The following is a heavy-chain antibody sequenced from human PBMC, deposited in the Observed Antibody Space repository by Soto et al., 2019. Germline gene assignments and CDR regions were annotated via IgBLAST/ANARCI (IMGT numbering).Heavy chain of an antibody. Sequence: SETLSLTCTVSGGSVSSGSYYWSWIRQPPGKGLEWIGYIYYSGSTNYNPSLKSRVTISVDTSKNQFSLKLSSVTAADTAVYYCARLAMVRGVDYYYYGMDVWGQGTTVTVSS. CDR2: IYYSGST. V-gene: IGHV4-61*01. D-gene: IGHD3-10*01. CDR1: GGSVSSGSYY. J-gene: IGHJ6*02. CDR3: ARLAMVRGVDYYYYGMDV.